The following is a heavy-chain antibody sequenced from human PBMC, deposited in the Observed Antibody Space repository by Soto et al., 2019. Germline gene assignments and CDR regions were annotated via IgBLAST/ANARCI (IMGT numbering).Heavy chain of an antibody. CDR2: ISGSGGST. Sequence: GGSLRLSCAASGFTFSSYAMSWVRQAPGKGLEWVSAISGSGGSTYYADSVKGRFTISRDNSKNTLYLQMNSLRAEDTAVYYCAKDGRFLEWLSLKNDAFDIWGQGTMVTVSS. D-gene: IGHD3-3*01. J-gene: IGHJ3*02. V-gene: IGHV3-23*01. CDR1: GFTFSSYA. CDR3: AKDGRFLEWLSLKNDAFDI.